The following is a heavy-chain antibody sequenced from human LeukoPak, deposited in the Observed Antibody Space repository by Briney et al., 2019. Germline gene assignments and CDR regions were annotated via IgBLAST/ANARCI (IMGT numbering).Heavy chain of an antibody. CDR3: ARDPPHYGDYSYYYYGMDV. CDR1: GFTFNNAW. Sequence: GGSLRLSCAASGFTFNNAWMNWVRQAPGKGLEWVGRIKSKNVGGTTDYAAPVKGRFTISRDNSKNTLYLQMNSLRAEDTAVYYCARDPPHYGDYSYYYYGMDVWGQGTTVTVSS. CDR2: IKSKNVGGTT. D-gene: IGHD4-17*01. J-gene: IGHJ6*02. V-gene: IGHV3-15*01.